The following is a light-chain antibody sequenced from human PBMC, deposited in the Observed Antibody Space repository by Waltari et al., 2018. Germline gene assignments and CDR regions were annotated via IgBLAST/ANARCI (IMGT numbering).Light chain of an antibody. V-gene: IGLV2-14*01. J-gene: IGLJ2*01. CDR2: DVT. CDR3: SSYTTRGTVV. CDR1: DNDIAPYNY. Sequence: QSALTQPASMSGSPGQSITISCHGIDNDIAPYNYVPWYQQHPGKVPKLIIYDVTLRPSGVSYRFSGSKSGNTASLSISALQAEDEAGYYCSSYTTRGTVVFGGGTTLTV.